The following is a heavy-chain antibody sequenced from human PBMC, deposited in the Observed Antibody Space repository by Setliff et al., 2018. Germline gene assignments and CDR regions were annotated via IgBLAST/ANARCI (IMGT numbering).Heavy chain of an antibody. J-gene: IGHJ6*03. Sequence: KPSETLSLTCTVSGGSLSSGSYYWSWIRQPAGKGLEWIGHIYIGGSANYNPSLKSRVTMSIDTSKNQFSLKLNSVTAADMAVYYCAREQWLDPPGYYYMDVWAKGTTVTVSS. V-gene: IGHV4-61*09. CDR3: AREQWLDPPGYYYMDV. D-gene: IGHD6-19*01. CDR1: GGSLSSGSYY. CDR2: IYIGGSA.